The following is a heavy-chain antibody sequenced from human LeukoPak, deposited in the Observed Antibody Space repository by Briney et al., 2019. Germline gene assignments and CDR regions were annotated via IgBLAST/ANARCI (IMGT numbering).Heavy chain of an antibody. Sequence: PSETLSLTCTVSGDSISSSYYWGWIRQPAGKGLEWIGRIYTSGSTNYNPSLKSRVTMSVDTSKNQFSLKLSSVTAAGTAVYYCARGVLLWFGESPQGWFDPWGQGTLVTVSS. J-gene: IGHJ5*02. D-gene: IGHD3-10*01. CDR2: IYTSGST. CDR1: GDSISSSYY. CDR3: ARGVLLWFGESPQGWFDP. V-gene: IGHV4-4*07.